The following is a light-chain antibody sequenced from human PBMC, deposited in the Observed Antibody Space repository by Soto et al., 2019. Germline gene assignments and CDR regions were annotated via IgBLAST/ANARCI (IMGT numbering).Light chain of an antibody. CDR3: QQYNSYSGYT. CDR2: DAS. CDR1: QSISSW. J-gene: IGKJ2*01. Sequence: DIQMTQSPSTLSASVGDRVTITCRASQSISSWLAWYQQKPGKAPKLLIYDASSLQTGVPSRFSGSGSGTEFTLTISSVQPDDVATYFCQQYNSYSGYTFGQGTKLEIK. V-gene: IGKV1-5*01.